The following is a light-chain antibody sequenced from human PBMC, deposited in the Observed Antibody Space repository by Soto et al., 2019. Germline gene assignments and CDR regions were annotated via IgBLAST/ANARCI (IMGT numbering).Light chain of an antibody. V-gene: IGKV1-39*01. CDR2: DAS. CDR1: QSISNF. CDR3: QQSYVTPRT. Sequence: DIQMTQSPSSLSASVGDRVTITCRASQSISNFLNWYQHRLGKAPKLLIYDASSLQSGVPSRFSGSGSGTEFTLTISSLQPEDFATYYCQQSYVTPRTFGQGTKVDI. J-gene: IGKJ1*01.